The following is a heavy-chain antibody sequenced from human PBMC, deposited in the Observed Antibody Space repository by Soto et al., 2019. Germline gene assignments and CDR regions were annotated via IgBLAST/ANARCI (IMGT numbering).Heavy chain of an antibody. J-gene: IGHJ4*02. CDR1: GFPFGTYT. Sequence: PGGSLTLSCAASGFPFGTYTMNWVRQAPGKGLEWVSALGGGGDTHYAESVKGRFTISRDYSKNILLLQMNSLRGEDSAIYYCTKDRHPDGIWTFDFWGQGTLVTVSS. CDR3: TKDRHPDGIWTFDF. CDR2: LGGGGDT. V-gene: IGHV3-23*01. D-gene: IGHD3-9*01.